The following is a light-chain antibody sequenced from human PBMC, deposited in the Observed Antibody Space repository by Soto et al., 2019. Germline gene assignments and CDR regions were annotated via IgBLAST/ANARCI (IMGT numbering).Light chain of an antibody. CDR1: QGVSTY. V-gene: IGKV3-11*01. CDR3: QQRSNWPPTWT. Sequence: EIVLTQSPATLSLSPGQRATISCRASQGVSTYLAWYQQKPGQAPRLLIYDASTRATGIPARFSGSGSGTDFTLTISSLEPEDFAVYYCQQRSNWPPTWTFGQGTKVEIK. CDR2: DAS. J-gene: IGKJ1*01.